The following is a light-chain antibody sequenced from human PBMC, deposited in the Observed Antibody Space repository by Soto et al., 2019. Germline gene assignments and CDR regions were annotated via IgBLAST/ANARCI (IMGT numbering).Light chain of an antibody. V-gene: IGKV3-20*01. CDR3: QKHGRSPYT. Sequence: EIVLTQSPGTLSLSPGERATLSCRASQSVSSSYLAWYQQKPGQAPRLLIYAASSRATGIPDRFSGSGSRTVFIFNISKHRNHDRVDHYWQKHGRSPYTSGRGGKVGIK. CDR2: AAS. CDR1: QSVSSSY. J-gene: IGKJ2*01.